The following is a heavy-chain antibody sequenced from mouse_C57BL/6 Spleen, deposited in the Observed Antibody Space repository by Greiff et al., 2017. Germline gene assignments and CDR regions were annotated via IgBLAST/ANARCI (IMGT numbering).Heavy chain of an antibody. J-gene: IGHJ1*03. CDR1: GYTFTDYN. V-gene: IGHV1-22*01. CDR2: INPNNGGT. CDR3: ARPLITTVVAPNGYFDV. Sequence: VQLQQSGPALVKPGASVKMSCKASGYTFTDYNMHWVKQSHGKSLEWIGYINPNNGGTSYNQKFKGKATLTVNKSSSTADMELRSLTSEDSAVYYCARPLITTVVAPNGYFDVWGTGTTVTVSS. D-gene: IGHD1-1*01.